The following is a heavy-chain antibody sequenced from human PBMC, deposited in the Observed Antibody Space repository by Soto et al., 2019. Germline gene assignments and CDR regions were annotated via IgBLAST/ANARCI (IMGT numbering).Heavy chain of an antibody. CDR1: GFTFSSYG. Sequence: QVQLVESGGGVVQPGRSLRLSCAASGFTFSSYGMHWVRQAPGKGLEWVAVRWYDGSNKYYADSVKGRFTISRDNSKNTLYLQMNSLRAEDTAVYYCARESLGELSFDYWGQGTLVTVSS. V-gene: IGHV3-33*01. CDR2: RWYDGSNK. D-gene: IGHD3-16*02. J-gene: IGHJ4*02. CDR3: ARESLGELSFDY.